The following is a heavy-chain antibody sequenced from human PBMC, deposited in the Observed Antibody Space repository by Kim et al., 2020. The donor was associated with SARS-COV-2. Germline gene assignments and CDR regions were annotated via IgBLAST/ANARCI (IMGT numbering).Heavy chain of an antibody. CDR1: GGSISSYY. CDR3: ARSPPDYDILTGYSHILFDY. CDR2: IYYSGST. Sequence: SETLSLTCTVSGGSISSYYWSWIRQPPGKGLEWIGYIYYSGSTNYNPSLKSRVTISVDTSKNQFSLKLSSVTAADTAVYYCARSPPDYDILTGYSHILFDYWGQGTLVTVSS. V-gene: IGHV4-59*13. J-gene: IGHJ4*02. D-gene: IGHD3-9*01.